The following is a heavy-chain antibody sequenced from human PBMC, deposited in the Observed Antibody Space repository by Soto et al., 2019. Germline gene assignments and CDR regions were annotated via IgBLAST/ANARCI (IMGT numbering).Heavy chain of an antibody. CDR1: GFSFNTYA. D-gene: IGHD6-13*01. CDR2: ISSSSSRI. J-gene: IGHJ4*02. CDR3: ASAPGIGGAGMDY. Sequence: EVQLVESGGGLIQPGGSLRLSCAASGFSFNTYAMNWDRQAPGKGLEWISYISSSSSRIYYGDSVQGRLTLSRDNAKNSLYSQLDSQMAEDTAAYSCASAPGIGGAGMDYWCQGTLVMVSS. V-gene: IGHV3-48*04.